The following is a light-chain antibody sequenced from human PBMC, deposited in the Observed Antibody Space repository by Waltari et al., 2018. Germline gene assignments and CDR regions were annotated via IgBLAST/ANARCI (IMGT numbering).Light chain of an antibody. Sequence: DNVMTQTPLSLSVTPGQPASISRKSSQSRLHTDGKTYLYWYLQKPGQSPQLLMYERSSGFYGGTERWSGSESGTDVTLKISRVEAEDVGVYDCMQGLPLPWTFVQGTKVEIK. CDR2: ERS. V-gene: IGKV2-29*02. CDR3: MQGLPLPWT. J-gene: IGKJ1*01. CDR1: QSRLHTDGKTY.